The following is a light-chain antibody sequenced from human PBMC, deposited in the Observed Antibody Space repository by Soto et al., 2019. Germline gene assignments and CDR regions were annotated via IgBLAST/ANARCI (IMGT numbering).Light chain of an antibody. CDR3: QKYNSAPRT. CDR2: AAS. CDR1: QGISNY. Sequence: DIQMTQSPSSLFASVGDTVTITCRARQGISNYLAWYQQKPGKVPKLLIYAASTLQSGVPSRFSGSGSGTDFTLTISSLQPEDVATYYCQKYNSAPRTFGQGTKVEIK. J-gene: IGKJ1*01. V-gene: IGKV1-27*01.